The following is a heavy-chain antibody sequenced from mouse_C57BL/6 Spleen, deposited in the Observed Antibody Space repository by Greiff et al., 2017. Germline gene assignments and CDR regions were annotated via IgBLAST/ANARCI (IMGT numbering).Heavy chain of an antibody. CDR1: GFTFTDYY. CDR2: IRNKANGYTT. D-gene: IGHD2-3*01. CDR3: ARGLDGYLFDY. V-gene: IGHV7-3*01. Sequence: EVQLVESGGGLVQPGGSLSLSCAASGFTFTDYYMSWVRQPPGKALEWLGFIRNKANGYTTEYSASVKGRFTISRDNSQSILYLQMNALRAEDSATYYCARGLDGYLFDYWGQGTTLTVSS. J-gene: IGHJ2*01.